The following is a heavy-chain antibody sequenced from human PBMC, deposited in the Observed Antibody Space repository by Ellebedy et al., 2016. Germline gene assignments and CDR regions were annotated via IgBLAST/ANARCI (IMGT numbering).Heavy chain of an antibody. CDR1: GYTFTHYW. D-gene: IGHD6-19*01. Sequence: GESLKISXQTSGYTFTHYWIGWVRQMPGKGLEWMGVIFPGDSGTRYNPSFEGQVTMSIDKSISTVFLQWSSLKASDTGLYYCARGKAVAGSFGEYFEYWGQGSLVTVSS. CDR3: ARGKAVAGSFGEYFEY. CDR2: IFPGDSGT. J-gene: IGHJ1*01. V-gene: IGHV5-51*01.